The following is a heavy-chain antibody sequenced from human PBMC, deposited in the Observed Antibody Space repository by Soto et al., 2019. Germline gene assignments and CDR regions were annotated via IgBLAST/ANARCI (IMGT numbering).Heavy chain of an antibody. J-gene: IGHJ4*02. CDR2: INAGNGNT. Sequence: ASVKVSCKASGYTFTSYAVHWVRQAPGQRLEWMGWINAGNGNTKYSQKFQGRVTITRDTSASTAYMELSSQRSEDTAVYYCGRGGWELKLVVDYWGQGTLVTVSS. CDR3: GRGGWELKLVVDY. D-gene: IGHD1-26*01. CDR1: GYTFTSYA. V-gene: IGHV1-3*01.